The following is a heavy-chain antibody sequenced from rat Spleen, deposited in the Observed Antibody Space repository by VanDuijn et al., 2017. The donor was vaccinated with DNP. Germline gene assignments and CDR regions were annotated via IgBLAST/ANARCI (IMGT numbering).Heavy chain of an antibody. CDR2: ISYSGRT. J-gene: IGHJ2*01. CDR3: ARWVYYFDY. Sequence: EVQLQESGPGLVKPSQSLSLTCSVTDYSITNNYWGWIRQFPGNRMEYIGHISYSGRTTYNPSLQRRISITRDTSKNQVFLQLNSITTEDTATYYCARWVYYFDYWGQGVMVTVSS. V-gene: IGHV3-1*01. CDR1: DYSITNNY.